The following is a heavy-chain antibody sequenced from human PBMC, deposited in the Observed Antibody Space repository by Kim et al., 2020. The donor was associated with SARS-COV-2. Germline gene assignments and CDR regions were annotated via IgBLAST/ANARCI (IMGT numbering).Heavy chain of an antibody. CDR2: IYYSGRT. Sequence: SETLSLTCTVSGGSISSYYWTWIRQPPGKGLEWIGYIYYSGRTNYNPSLKSRVTISIDTSKNQFSLKLNSVTAADTAVYYCAREGVGATGYFDYWGQGTL. CDR1: GGSISSYY. J-gene: IGHJ4*02. D-gene: IGHD1-26*01. V-gene: IGHV4-59*01. CDR3: AREGVGATGYFDY.